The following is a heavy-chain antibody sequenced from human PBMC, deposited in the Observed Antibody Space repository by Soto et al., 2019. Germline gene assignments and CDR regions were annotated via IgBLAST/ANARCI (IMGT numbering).Heavy chain of an antibody. CDR2: INHSGST. J-gene: IGHJ6*02. V-gene: IGHV4-34*01. CDR3: ASRGPYYYYGMDV. CDR1: GGSFSGYY. Sequence: SETLSLTCAVYGGSFSGYYWSWIRQPPGKGLEWIGEINHSGSTNYNPSLKGRVTISVDTSKNQFSLKLSSVTAADTAVYYCASRGPYYYYGMDVWGQGTTVTVSS.